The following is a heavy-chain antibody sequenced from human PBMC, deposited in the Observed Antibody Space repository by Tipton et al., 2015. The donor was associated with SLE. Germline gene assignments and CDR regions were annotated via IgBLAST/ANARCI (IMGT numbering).Heavy chain of an antibody. D-gene: IGHD2-15*01. Sequence: TLSLTCAVYGGSFSGYYWSWIRQPPGKGLEWIGEINHSGSTNYNPSLKSRVTISVDTSKNQFSLKLSSVTAADTAVYYCARGDIVVVKDYWGQGTLVTVSS. J-gene: IGHJ4*02. CDR2: INHSGST. V-gene: IGHV4-34*01. CDR1: GGSFSGYY. CDR3: ARGDIVVVKDY.